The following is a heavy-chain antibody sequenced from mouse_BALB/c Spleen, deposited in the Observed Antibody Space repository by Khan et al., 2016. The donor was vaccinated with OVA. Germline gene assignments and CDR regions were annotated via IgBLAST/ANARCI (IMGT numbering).Heavy chain of an antibody. V-gene: IGHV5-17*02. CDR1: GFTFSGFG. CDR2: ISSGSSTI. J-gene: IGHJ2*01. CDR3: ARTGYYYFDY. D-gene: IGHD2-3*01. Sequence: EVELVESGGGLVQPGGSRKLSCAASGFTFSGFGMHWVRQAPEKGLEWVAYISSGSSTIYYADTVKGRFTISRDNPKNTLFLQMASLRSEDTAMYYCARTGYYYFDYGGQGTTLTGSS.